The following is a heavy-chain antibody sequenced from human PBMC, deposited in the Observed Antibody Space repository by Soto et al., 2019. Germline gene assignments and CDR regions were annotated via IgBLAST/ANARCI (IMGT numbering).Heavy chain of an antibody. J-gene: IGHJ5*02. V-gene: IGHV1-69*13. CDR2: IIPIFGTA. CDR3: ASCSGGSCYPSNWFDP. D-gene: IGHD2-15*01. Sequence: SVKVSCKASGGTFSSYAISWVRQAPGQGLEWMGGIIPIFGTANYAQKFQGRVTITADESTSTAHMELSSLRSEDTAVYYCASCSGGSCYPSNWFDPWGQGTLVTVSS. CDR1: GGTFSSYA.